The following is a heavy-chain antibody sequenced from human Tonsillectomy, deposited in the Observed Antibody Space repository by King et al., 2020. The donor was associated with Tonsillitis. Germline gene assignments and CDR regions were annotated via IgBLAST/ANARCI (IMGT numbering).Heavy chain of an antibody. Sequence: VQPQESGPGLVKPSETLSLTCAVSGFSISSSYYWGWIRQPPGKGLEWIGTIYHSGTTYYNPSLKGRVTISMDTAKNQFSLKLNSATAADTAIYYCARGEVVWGPGTLVTVSS. J-gene: IGHJ4*02. CDR1: GFSISSSYY. D-gene: IGHD2-2*01. CDR3: ARGEVV. V-gene: IGHV4-38-2*01. CDR2: IYHSGTT.